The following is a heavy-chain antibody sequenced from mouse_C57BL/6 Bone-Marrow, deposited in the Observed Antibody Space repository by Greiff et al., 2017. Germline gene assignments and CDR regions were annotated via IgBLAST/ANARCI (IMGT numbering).Heavy chain of an antibody. Sequence: VKVEESGPGLVQPSQSLSITCTVSGFSLTSYGVHWVRQSPGKGLEWLGVIWSGGSTDYNAAFISRLSISKDNSKSQVFFKMNSLQADDTAIYYCARNYDYDEAWFAYWGQGTLVTVSA. CDR1: GFSLTSYG. V-gene: IGHV2-2*01. D-gene: IGHD2-4*01. CDR3: ARNYDYDEAWFAY. CDR2: IWSGGST. J-gene: IGHJ3*01.